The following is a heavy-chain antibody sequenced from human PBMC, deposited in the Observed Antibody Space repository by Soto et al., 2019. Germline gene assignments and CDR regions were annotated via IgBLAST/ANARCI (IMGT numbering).Heavy chain of an antibody. V-gene: IGHV4-34*01. CDR2: NNHSGST. J-gene: IGHJ5*02. D-gene: IGHD4-17*01. CDR1: GGSFSGYY. Sequence: QVQLQQWGAGLLKPSETLSLTCAVYGGSFSGYYWSWIRQPPGKGLEWIGENNHSGSTNYNPSLKSRVTLSVDTSKNQSSLKLSSVSAADTAVYYCASGGTTLVTWGQGTLVTVSS. CDR3: ASGGTTLVT.